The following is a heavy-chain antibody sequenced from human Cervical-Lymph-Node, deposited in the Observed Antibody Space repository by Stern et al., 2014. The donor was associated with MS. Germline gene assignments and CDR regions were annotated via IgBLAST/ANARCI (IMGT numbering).Heavy chain of an antibody. J-gene: IGHJ4*02. CDR1: GDSISSYTHY. Sequence: QVQLQESGPGLVKPSETLSLTCAVSGDSISSYTHYWAWIRQPPGKGLEWIGSVYYSGATYYNPSLKGPFTISVDTSKNPFPLGLNSVTAADTAVYYCAKHACTGAACPFDLWGQGTLVTVSS. D-gene: IGHD2-8*02. CDR2: VYYSGAT. V-gene: IGHV4-39*01. CDR3: AKHACTGAACPFDL.